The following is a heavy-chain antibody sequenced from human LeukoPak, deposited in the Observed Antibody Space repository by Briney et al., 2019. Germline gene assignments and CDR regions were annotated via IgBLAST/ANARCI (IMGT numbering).Heavy chain of an antibody. CDR3: ARVAGDHRGSDY. V-gene: IGHV3-23*01. CDR1: GFTFSSYA. J-gene: IGHJ4*02. D-gene: IGHD7-27*01. Sequence: GGSLRLSCAASGFTFSSYAMSWVRQAPGKGLEWVSGISGSGGSTSYADSVKGRFTISRDNAKNSLYLQMNSLRAEDTAVYYCARVAGDHRGSDYWGQGTLVTVSS. CDR2: ISGSGGST.